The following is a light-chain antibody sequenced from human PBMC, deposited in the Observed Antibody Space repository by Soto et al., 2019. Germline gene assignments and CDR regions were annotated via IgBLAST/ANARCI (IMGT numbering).Light chain of an antibody. Sequence: QSALTQPASVSGSPGQSITISCTGTTSDVGGYNHVSWYQQHPDKAPKLIIYDVGNRPSGVSNRFSGSKSGNTASLTICGLQAEDEADYYCSSYSSSSTVVLFGGGTKLTVL. CDR1: TSDVGGYNH. CDR2: DVG. V-gene: IGLV2-14*03. J-gene: IGLJ2*01. CDR3: SSYSSSSTVVL.